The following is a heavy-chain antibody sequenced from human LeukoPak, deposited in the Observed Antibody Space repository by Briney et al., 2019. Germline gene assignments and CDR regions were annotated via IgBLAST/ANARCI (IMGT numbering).Heavy chain of an antibody. CDR1: GYSFSSYD. CDR3: TTAGERPIRYFDY. J-gene: IGHJ4*02. CDR2: MNPNTGNT. D-gene: IGHD3-9*01. V-gene: IGHV1-8*01. Sequence: ASMKVSCKASGYSFSSYDTNWVRQATGQGLEWMGWMNPNTGNTGYAQKFQGRVTMTRNTSINKAYMELRGLISEDTAVYFCTTAGERPIRYFDYWGQGTLVTVSS.